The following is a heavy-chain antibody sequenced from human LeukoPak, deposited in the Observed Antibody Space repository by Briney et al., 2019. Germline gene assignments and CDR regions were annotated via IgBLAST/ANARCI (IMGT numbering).Heavy chain of an antibody. CDR2: ISYDGSNK. CDR1: GFTFSSYG. J-gene: IGHJ6*02. CDR3: AKDHSIYGMDV. V-gene: IGHV3-30*18. Sequence: GGSLRLSCAASGFTFSSYGMHWVRQAPGKGLEWVAVISYDGSNKYYADSVKGRFTISRDNSKNTLYLQMNSLRAEDTAVYYCAKDHSIYGMDVWGQGTTVTVSS.